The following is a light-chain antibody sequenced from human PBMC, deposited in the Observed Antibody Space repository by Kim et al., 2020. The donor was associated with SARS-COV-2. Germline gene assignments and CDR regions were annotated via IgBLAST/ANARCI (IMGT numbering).Light chain of an antibody. Sequence: QSTTISCTGTISDVGSYNLVSCYQHHPGKAPKLMIYEVSRRPSGVSNRFSGSKYGNTASLTISGLQAEDEADYYCCSYAGSNTYVVFGGGTQLTVL. V-gene: IGLV2-23*02. J-gene: IGLJ2*01. CDR1: ISDVGSYNL. CDR2: EVS. CDR3: CSYAGSNTYVV.